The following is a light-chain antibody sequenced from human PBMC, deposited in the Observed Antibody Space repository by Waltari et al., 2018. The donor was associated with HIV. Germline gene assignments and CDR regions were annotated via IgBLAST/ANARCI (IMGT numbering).Light chain of an antibody. CDR2: EVS. Sequence: QSALTQSPSASGSPGQSVTISCTGPTKDVGLYNYVSWYQQNPGKAPKLIIFEVSKRPSGVPDRFSGSKSGNTASLTVSGLQSEDEADYFCSSYAGSNTLLFGGGTKLTVL. V-gene: IGLV2-8*01. CDR3: SSYAGSNTLL. CDR1: TKDVGLYNY. J-gene: IGLJ2*01.